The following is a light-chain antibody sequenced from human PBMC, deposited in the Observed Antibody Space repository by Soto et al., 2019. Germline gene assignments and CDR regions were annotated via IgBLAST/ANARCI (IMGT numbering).Light chain of an antibody. CDR2: GAS. CDR1: QSVSSGY. CDR3: QQYGSSPYT. J-gene: IGKJ2*01. Sequence: EIVLTQSPGTLSLSPGERATLSCRASQSVSSGYLAWYQKKPGQAPRLLIYGASSRATGIPDRFSGSGSGTDVTLIITRLEPEDFAVYYCQQYGSSPYTFGQGTKLEIK. V-gene: IGKV3-20*01.